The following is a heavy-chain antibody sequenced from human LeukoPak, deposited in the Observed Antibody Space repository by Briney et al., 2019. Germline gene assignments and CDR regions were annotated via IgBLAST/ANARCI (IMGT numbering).Heavy chain of an antibody. Sequence: GGSLRLSCAASGFTFKNSWMRWVRQAPGKGREGGANINQDGDEKYYVDSVKGRFTISRDDAQTSVYLQLSSLRPEDTAVYYCAKNKGWELPAELDSWGQGALVIVSS. J-gene: IGHJ4*02. D-gene: IGHD2-15*01. V-gene: IGHV3-7*01. CDR3: AKNKGWELPAELDS. CDR1: GFTFKNSW. CDR2: INQDGDEK.